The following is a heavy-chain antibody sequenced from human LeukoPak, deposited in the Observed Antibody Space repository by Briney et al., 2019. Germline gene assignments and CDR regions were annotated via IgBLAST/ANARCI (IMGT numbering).Heavy chain of an antibody. CDR2: INHSGRT. CDR3: ARDSSGYYHWFDP. D-gene: IGHD3-22*01. J-gene: IGHJ5*02. Sequence: SETLSLTCVVYGGSFSGYYWSWIRQPPGKGLEWIGEINHSGRTNFNPSLKSRVTMSIDTSKNQFSLKLSSVTAADTAVYYCARDSSGYYHWFDPWGQGTLVTVSS. CDR1: GGSFSGYY. V-gene: IGHV4-34*10.